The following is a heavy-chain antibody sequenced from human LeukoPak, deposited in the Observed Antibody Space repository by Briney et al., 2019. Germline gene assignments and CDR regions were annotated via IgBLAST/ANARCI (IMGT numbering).Heavy chain of an antibody. V-gene: IGHV3-72*01. D-gene: IGHD3-3*01. CDR3: ARVESSGGTRRGYMDV. J-gene: IGHJ6*03. CDR2: TRNKANSYTT. Sequence: GGSLRLSCAASGFTFSDHYMDWVRQAPGKGLEWVGRTRNKANSYTTEYAASVKGRFTISRDDSKNSLYLQMNSLKTEDTAVYYCARVESSGGTRRGYMDVWGKGTTVTVSS. CDR1: GFTFSDHY.